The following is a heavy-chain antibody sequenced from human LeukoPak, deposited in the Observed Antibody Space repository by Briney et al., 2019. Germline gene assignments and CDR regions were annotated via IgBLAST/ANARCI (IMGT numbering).Heavy chain of an antibody. CDR3: ASRHCISEY. D-gene: IGHD1-14*01. V-gene: IGHV3-30-3*01. CDR1: GFTFSSYA. J-gene: IGHJ4*02. CDR2: ISYDGSNK. Sequence: LRLSCAASGFTFSSYAMHWVRQAPGKGLEWVAVISYDGSNKYYADSVKGRFTISRDNSKNTLYLQMNSLRAEDTAVYYCASRHCISEYWGQGTLVTVSS.